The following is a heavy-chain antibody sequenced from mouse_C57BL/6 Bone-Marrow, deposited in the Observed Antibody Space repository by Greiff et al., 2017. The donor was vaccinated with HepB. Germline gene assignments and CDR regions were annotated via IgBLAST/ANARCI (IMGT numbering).Heavy chain of an antibody. J-gene: IGHJ2*01. CDR2: THPRDGTT. CDR1: GYTFTSYD. V-gene: IGHV1-85*01. CDR3: ASPELGQYYFDY. D-gene: IGHD4-1*01. Sequence: VQLQESGPELVKPGASVKLSCKASGYTFTSYDINWVKQRPGHGLEWIGLTHPRDGTTKYNQKFKGKATLTVDTSSSTAYMELHSLTSEDSAVYFCASPELGQYYFDYWGQGTTLTVSS.